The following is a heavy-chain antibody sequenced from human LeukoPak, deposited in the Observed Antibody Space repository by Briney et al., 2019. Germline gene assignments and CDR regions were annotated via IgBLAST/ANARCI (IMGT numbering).Heavy chain of an antibody. J-gene: IGHJ4*02. CDR2: IYSGGST. D-gene: IGHD3-10*01. CDR1: GFTVSSNY. Sequence: GGSLRLSCAASGFTVSSNYMSWVRQAPGKGLEWVSVIYSGGSTYYADSVKSRFTISRDNSKNTLYLQMNSLRAEDTAVYYCAKEGSGYYFDYWGQGTLVTVSS. V-gene: IGHV3-53*01. CDR3: AKEGSGYYFDY.